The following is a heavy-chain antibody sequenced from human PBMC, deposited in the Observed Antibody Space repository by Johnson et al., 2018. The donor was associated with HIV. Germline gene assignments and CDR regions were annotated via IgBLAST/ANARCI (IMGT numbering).Heavy chain of an antibody. V-gene: IGHV3-30*03. Sequence: QVQLVESGGGVVQPGRSLRLSCAASGFTFSTYGMHWVRQAPGKGLEWVAVISYDGSNEYYVESVKGRFTISRDNSKNTLYLQMNSLRGEDTAVYYCVRDDYAFHIWGQGTMVTVSS. J-gene: IGHJ3*02. CDR2: ISYDGSNE. CDR3: VRDDYAFHI. D-gene: IGHD2-21*02. CDR1: GFTFSTYG.